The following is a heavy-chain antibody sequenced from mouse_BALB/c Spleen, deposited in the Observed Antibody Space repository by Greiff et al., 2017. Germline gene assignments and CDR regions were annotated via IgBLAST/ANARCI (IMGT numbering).Heavy chain of an antibody. CDR2: INSNGGST. V-gene: IGHV5-6-2*01. J-gene: IGHJ2*01. CDR3: ARHYRYDY. Sequence: VQLKESGGGLVKLGGSLKLSCAASGFTFSSYYMSWVRQTPEKRLELVAAINSNGGSTYYPDTVKGRFTISRDNAKNTLYLQMSSLKSEDTALYYCARHYRYDYWGQGTTLTVSS. CDR1: GFTFSSYY. D-gene: IGHD2-14*01.